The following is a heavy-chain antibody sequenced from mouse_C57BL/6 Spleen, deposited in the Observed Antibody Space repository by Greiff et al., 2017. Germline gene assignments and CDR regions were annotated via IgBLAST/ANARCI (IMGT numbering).Heavy chain of an antibody. J-gene: IGHJ3*01. D-gene: IGHD1-1*01. V-gene: IGHV1-18*01. CDR2: INPNNGGT. Sequence: EVQGVESGPELVKPGASVKIPCKASGYTFTDYNMDWVKQSHGKSLEWIGDINPNNGGTIYNQKFKGKATLTVDKSSSTAYMELRSLTSEDTAVYDCARSGYYGSSSFAYWGQGTLVTVSA. CDR3: ARSGYYGSSSFAY. CDR1: GYTFTDYN.